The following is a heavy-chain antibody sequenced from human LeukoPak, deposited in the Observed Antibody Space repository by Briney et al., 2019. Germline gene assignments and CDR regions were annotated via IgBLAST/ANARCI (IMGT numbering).Heavy chain of an antibody. D-gene: IGHD2-2*01. CDR2: ISYDGSNK. CDR1: GFTFSSYA. V-gene: IGHV3-30-3*01. CDR3: APGGSSTP. J-gene: IGHJ5*02. Sequence: GRSLRLSCAASGFTFSSYAMHWVRQAPGKGLEWVAVISYDGSNKYYADSVKGRFTISRDNSKNTLYLQMNSLRAEDTAVYYCAPGGSSTPWGQGTLVTVSS.